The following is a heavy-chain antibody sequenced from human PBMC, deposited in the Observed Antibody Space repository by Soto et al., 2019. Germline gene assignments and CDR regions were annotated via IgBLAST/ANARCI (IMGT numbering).Heavy chain of an antibody. Sequence: QVQLVQSGAEVKKPGSSVKVSCKASGGTFSSYAISWVRQAHGQGLDWMGGIIPNSGTANYAQKFQGRVTINADESTSTAYVELSSLRSEDTAVYYCARSQGSSTSLEIYYYFYYGMDVWGQGTTVTVSS. D-gene: IGHD2-2*01. V-gene: IGHV1-69*01. CDR2: IIPNSGTA. J-gene: IGHJ6*02. CDR1: GGTFSSYA. CDR3: ARSQGSSTSLEIYYYFYYGMDV.